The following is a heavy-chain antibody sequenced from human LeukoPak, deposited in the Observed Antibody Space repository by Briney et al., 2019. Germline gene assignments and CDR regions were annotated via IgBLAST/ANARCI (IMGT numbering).Heavy chain of an antibody. CDR1: GFTFSSYG. CDR3: AKECYYSPVAFDY. CDR2: ISYDGSNK. D-gene: IGHD1-26*01. J-gene: IGHJ4*02. V-gene: IGHV3-30*18. Sequence: PGGSLRLSCAASGFTFSSYGMHWVRQAPGKGLEWVAVISYDGSNKYYADSVKGRFTISRDNSKNTLYLQMNSLRAEDTAVYYCAKECYYSPVAFDYWGQGTLVTVSS.